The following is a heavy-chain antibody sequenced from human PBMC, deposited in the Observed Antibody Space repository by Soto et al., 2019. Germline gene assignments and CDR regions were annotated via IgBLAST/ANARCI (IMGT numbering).Heavy chain of an antibody. D-gene: IGHD2-21*02. CDR2: ITTDSLYI. CDR3: ARGTDYNYMDV. J-gene: IGHJ6*03. V-gene: IGHV3-21*01. Sequence: GGSLRLSCAGSGFPFISYYMNWVRQAPGKGLEWVSSITTDSLYIYYGDSVRGRFTISRDNAKNSLYLQMNSLRAEDTAVYYCARGTDYNYMDVWGEGTTVTVSS. CDR1: GFPFISYY.